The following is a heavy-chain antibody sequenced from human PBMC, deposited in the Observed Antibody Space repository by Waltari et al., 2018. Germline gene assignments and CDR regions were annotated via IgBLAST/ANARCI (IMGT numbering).Heavy chain of an antibody. CDR1: DGSFSGYF. V-gene: IGHV4-34*01. Sequence: QVQLQQWGAGLLKPSETLSLTCAVYDGSFSGYFWSWIRQSPGKGLKWIGQINRDGSNLYNPSLKSRGAMSVDTLKSQISLRLTSVTAADAAVYYCARVGDYHGSGRFGLDVWGQGTRVTVSS. J-gene: IGHJ6*02. D-gene: IGHD3-10*01. CDR3: ARVGDYHGSGRFGLDV. CDR2: INRDGSN.